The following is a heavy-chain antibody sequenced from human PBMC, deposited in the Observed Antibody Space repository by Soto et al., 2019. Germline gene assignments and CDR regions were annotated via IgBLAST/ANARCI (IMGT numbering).Heavy chain of an antibody. CDR1: GFIFSSYA. CDR2: ITESGGIT. D-gene: IGHD6-19*01. V-gene: IGHV3-23*01. J-gene: IGHJ4*02. Sequence: GGSLRLSCGASGFIFSSYAMTWVRQAPGKGLEWVSVITESGGITHYADSVKSRLTITKDTSKNQVVLTMTNMDPVDTATYYCAHRARWLVPGTFDYWGQGTLVTVSS. CDR3: AHRARWLVPGTFDY.